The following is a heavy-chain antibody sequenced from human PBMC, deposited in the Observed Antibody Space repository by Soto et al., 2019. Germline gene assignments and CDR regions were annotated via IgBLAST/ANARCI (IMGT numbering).Heavy chain of an antibody. D-gene: IGHD2-8*01. V-gene: IGHV3-30-3*01. Sequence: GGSLRLSCAASGFTFSSYAMHWVRQAPGKGLEWVAVISYDGSNKYYADSVKGRFTISRDNSKNTLYLQMNSLRAEDTAVYYCAGEYCTSGVCYTFDYWGQGTLVTVSS. CDR2: ISYDGSNK. J-gene: IGHJ4*02. CDR1: GFTFSSYA. CDR3: AGEYCTSGVCYTFDY.